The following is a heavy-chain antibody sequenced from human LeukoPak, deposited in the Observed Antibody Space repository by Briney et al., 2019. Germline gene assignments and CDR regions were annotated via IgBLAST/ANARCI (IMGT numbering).Heavy chain of an antibody. CDR1: GGSFSGYY. CDR3: ARGGLKTRYYYYGMDV. J-gene: IGHJ6*02. V-gene: IGHV4-34*01. D-gene: IGHD3/OR15-3a*01. Sequence: SETLSLTCAVYGGSFSGYYWSWICQPPGKGLEWIGEINHSGSTNYNPSLKSRVTISVDTSKNQFSLKLSSVTAADTAVYYCARGGLKTRYYYYGMDVWGQGTTVTVSS. CDR2: INHSGST.